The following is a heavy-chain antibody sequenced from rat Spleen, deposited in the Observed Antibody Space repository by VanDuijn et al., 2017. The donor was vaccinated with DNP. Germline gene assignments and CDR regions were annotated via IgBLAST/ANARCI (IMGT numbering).Heavy chain of an antibody. CDR2: ISYSGST. J-gene: IGHJ2*01. CDR1: GYSITRNY. CDR3: ARWTYYFDY. Sequence: EVQLPESGPGLVKPSQSLSLTCSVTGYSITRNYWGWIRKFPGNKMEWIGHISYSGSTSYNPSLKSRISITRDTSKNQFFLQLNSVATEDTATYYCARWTYYFDYWGQGVMVTVSS. V-gene: IGHV3-1*01.